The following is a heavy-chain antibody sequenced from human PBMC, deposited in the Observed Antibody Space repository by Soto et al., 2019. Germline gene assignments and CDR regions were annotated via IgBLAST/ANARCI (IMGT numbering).Heavy chain of an antibody. V-gene: IGHV3-11*01. CDR1: GFTFNDYY. D-gene: IGHD3-3*01. CDR3: ARERKAGYWSGYSYDC. J-gene: IGHJ4*02. CDR2: ISSSSSTV. Sequence: PGGSLRLSCAASGFTFNDYYMSWIRQAPGKGLEVVSYISSSSSTVYYADSVKGRFTVSRDNAKNSLFLHMNNLRAEDTALYYCARERKAGYWSGYSYDCWGQGLLVTVS.